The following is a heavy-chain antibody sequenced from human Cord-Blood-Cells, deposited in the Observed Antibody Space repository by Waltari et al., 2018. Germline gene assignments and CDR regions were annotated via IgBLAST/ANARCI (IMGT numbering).Heavy chain of an antibody. CDR1: GFTFTSSA. CDR3: AAASSRTFPNIAAAGY. CDR2: IVVGSGNT. V-gene: IGHV1-58*01. D-gene: IGHD6-13*01. Sequence: QMQLVQSGPGVKKPGTSVKVSCKASGFTFTSSAVQWVRQARGQRLEWIGWIVVGSGNTNYAQKFQERVTITRDMSTSTAYMELSSLRSEDTAVYYCAAASSRTFPNIAAAGYWGQGTLVTVSS. J-gene: IGHJ4*02.